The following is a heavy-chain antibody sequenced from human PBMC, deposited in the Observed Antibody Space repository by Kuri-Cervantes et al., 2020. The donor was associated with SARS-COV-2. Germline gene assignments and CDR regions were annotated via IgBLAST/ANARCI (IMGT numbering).Heavy chain of an antibody. J-gene: IGHJ4*02. CDR3: ARQGPSYFDY. Sequence: SETLSLTCTVSGGSISSSSYYWGWIRQPPGKGLEWIGSIYYSGSTYCNPSLKSRVTISVDTSKNQFSLKLSSVTAADTAVYYCARQGPSYFDYWGQGTLVTVSS. CDR1: GGSISSSSYY. V-gene: IGHV4-39*01. CDR2: IYYSGST.